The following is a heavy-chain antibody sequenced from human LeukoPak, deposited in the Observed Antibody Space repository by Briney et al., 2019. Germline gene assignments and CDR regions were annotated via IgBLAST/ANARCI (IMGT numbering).Heavy chain of an antibody. CDR2: IRGSGGST. CDR1: GFTFSSYA. V-gene: IGHV3-23*01. Sequence: PGGSLRLSCAASGFTFSSYAMSWVRHAPGKGLEWVSAIRGSGGSTYYADSVKGRFTISRDNSMNTLSLQMNSLRAEDTALYYCAKSSSWTYHYLDYWGQGALVTVSS. J-gene: IGHJ4*02. CDR3: AKSSSWTYHYLDY. D-gene: IGHD6-13*01.